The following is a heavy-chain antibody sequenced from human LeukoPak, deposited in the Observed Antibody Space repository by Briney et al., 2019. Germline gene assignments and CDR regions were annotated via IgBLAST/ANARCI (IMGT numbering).Heavy chain of an antibody. V-gene: IGHV1-69*13. J-gene: IGHJ4*02. CDR1: GGTFSSYA. D-gene: IGHD3-22*01. Sequence: SVKVSCKASGGTFSSYAISWVRQAPGQGLEWMGGIIPIFGTANYAQKFQGRVTITADESTSTAYMELSSLRSEDTAVYYCARSKYCYDSSGYYYFDYWGQGTLATVSS. CDR3: ARSKYCYDSSGYYYFDY. CDR2: IIPIFGTA.